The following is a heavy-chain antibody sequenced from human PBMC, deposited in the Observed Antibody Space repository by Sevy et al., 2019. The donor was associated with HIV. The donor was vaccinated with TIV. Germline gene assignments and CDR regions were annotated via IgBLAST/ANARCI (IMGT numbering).Heavy chain of an antibody. Sequence: GGSLRLSCAASGFTVSSNYMSLVRQAPGKGLEWVSVIYSGGGTYYADSVKGRFTISRDNSKNTLYLQMNSLRAEDTXXXXXARDRGYDSSGYYPFYYYYYGMDVWGQGTTVTVSS. J-gene: IGHJ6*02. CDR1: GFTVSSNY. CDR3: ARDRGYDSSGYYPFYYYYYGMDV. CDR2: IYSGGGT. V-gene: IGHV3-53*01. D-gene: IGHD3-22*01.